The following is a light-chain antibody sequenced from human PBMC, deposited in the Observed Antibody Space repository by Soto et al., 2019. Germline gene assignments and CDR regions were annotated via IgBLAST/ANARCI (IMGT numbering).Light chain of an antibody. V-gene: IGKV3-15*01. Sequence: ETVMTQSPATLSVSPGERAALSGNASPSGSTNLAWYQHKPGQAPRLVLSGAYTRATGLPARFSGSGGGTEFTLTISSMQSEDFAAYYCQQYGGSPLITFGGGTKVDIK. CDR1: PSGSTN. CDR2: GAY. J-gene: IGKJ4*01. CDR3: QQYGGSPLIT.